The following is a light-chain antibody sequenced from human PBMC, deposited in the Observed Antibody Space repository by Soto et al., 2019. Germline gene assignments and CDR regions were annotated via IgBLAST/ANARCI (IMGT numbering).Light chain of an antibody. CDR1: SSNVGGYNY. J-gene: IGLJ1*01. CDR2: DVT. Sequence: QSALTQPRSVSGSPGQSVTISCTGTSSNVGGYNYVSWYRQHPGKAPELMMYDVTKRPSGVPDRFSGSKSGNTASLTISGLQAEDEADYSCCSYAGSFTFVFGSGTKLTVL. V-gene: IGLV2-11*01. CDR3: CSYAGSFTFV.